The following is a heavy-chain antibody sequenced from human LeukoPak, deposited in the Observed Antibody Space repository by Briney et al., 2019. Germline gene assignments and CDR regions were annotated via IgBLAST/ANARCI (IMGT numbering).Heavy chain of an antibody. CDR3: ARRLQPTFYDSSGLIDY. CDR1: GGSISSSSYY. V-gene: IGHV4-39*01. D-gene: IGHD3-22*01. J-gene: IGHJ4*02. Sequence: PSETLSLTCTVSGGSISSSSYYWGWIRQPPGKGLEWIGSIYYSGSTYYNPSIKSRVTISVDTSKNQFSLKLSSVTAADTAVYYCARRLQPTFYDSSGLIDYWGQGTLVTVSS. CDR2: IYYSGST.